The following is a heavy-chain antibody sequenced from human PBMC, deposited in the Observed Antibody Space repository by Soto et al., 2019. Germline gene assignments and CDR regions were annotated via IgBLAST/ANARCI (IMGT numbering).Heavy chain of an antibody. CDR1: GGSISSYY. J-gene: IGHJ4*02. CDR3: ARSWGGIGSSWFFDY. D-gene: IGHD6-13*01. V-gene: IGHV4-4*07. Sequence: QVQLQESGPGLVKPSETLSLTCTVSGGSISSYYWSWIRQPAGKGLEWIGRIYTSGSTNYNPSLKSRVTMSVDTSKNQFSLKLSSVTAADTAAYYRARSWGGIGSSWFFDYWGQGTLVTVSS. CDR2: IYTSGST.